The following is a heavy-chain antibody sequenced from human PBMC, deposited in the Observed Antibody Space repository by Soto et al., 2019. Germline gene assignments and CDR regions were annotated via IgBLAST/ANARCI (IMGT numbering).Heavy chain of an antibody. V-gene: IGHV3-23*01. Sequence: GGSLRLSCAASGFTFSSYAMNWVRQAPGKGLEWVSVISGSGGSTYYADSVKGRFTISRDNYKNTLYLQMNSLRAEDTAVYYCAKFITMIVVVIGDAYDIWGQGTMVTVSS. J-gene: IGHJ3*02. CDR1: GFTFSSYA. CDR3: AKFITMIVVVIGDAYDI. CDR2: ISGSGGST. D-gene: IGHD3-22*01.